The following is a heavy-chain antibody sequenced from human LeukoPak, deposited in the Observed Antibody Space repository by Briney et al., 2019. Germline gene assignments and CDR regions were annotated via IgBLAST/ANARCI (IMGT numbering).Heavy chain of an antibody. J-gene: IGHJ3*02. CDR3: ACLTTADAFDI. CDR2: IYDSGST. D-gene: IGHD3-22*01. Sequence: SETLSLTCTVSGDSISSGDYYWSWIRQPAGKGLEWIGYIYDSGSTNYNPSLKSRVTISVDTSKNQFSLKLSSVTAADTAVYYCACLTTADAFDIWGQGTMVTVSS. CDR1: GDSISSGDYY. V-gene: IGHV4-61*10.